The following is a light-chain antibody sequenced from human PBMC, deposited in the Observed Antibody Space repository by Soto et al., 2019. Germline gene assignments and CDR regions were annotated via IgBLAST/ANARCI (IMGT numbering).Light chain of an antibody. V-gene: IGKV1-33*01. Sequence: DIQMTQSPSSLSASVGNRVTITCQASQDIATYLNWYQQKPGKAPNLLIYDASNLETGVPSRFSGGGSGTEFTLTISSLQPDDFATYYCQQYNSYWTFGQGTKV. CDR2: DAS. CDR1: QDIATY. J-gene: IGKJ1*01. CDR3: QQYNSYWT.